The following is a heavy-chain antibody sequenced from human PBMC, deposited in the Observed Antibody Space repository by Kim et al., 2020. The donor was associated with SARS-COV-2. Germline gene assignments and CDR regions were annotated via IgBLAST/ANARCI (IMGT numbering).Heavy chain of an antibody. D-gene: IGHD1-26*01. CDR1: GYSISSSSW. CDR2: IYYTGST. CDR3: ARTVGARGNFDY. J-gene: IGHJ4*02. V-gene: IGHV4-28*01. Sequence: SETLSLTCAVSGYSISSSSWWGWIRQPPGKGLEWIGYIYYTGSTYYNPSLKSRVTMSLDTSKNQFSLKLSSVTAVDTAVYYCARTVGARGNFDYWGQGTLVTVSS.